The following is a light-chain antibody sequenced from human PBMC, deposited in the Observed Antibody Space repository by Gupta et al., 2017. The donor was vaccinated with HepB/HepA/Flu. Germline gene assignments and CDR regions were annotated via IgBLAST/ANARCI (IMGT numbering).Light chain of an antibody. V-gene: IGLV2-14*03. CDR1: SSDIGGYNY. J-gene: IGLJ2*01. CDR3: TSYASSSTVV. Sequence: QYALTQPAAVSGSPGQSITISCTGTSSDIGGYNYVSWYQQYPGKAPKLMIYDVTNRPSGVSNRFSGSKSGNTASLTISGLQAEDEADYYCTSYASSSTVVFGGGTKVTVL. CDR2: DVT.